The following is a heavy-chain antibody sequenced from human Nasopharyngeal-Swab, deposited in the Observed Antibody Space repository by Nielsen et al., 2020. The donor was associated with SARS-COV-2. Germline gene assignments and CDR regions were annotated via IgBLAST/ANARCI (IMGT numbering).Heavy chain of an antibody. CDR3: ARFYGDDYYGMDV. J-gene: IGHJ6*02. Sequence: ASVKVSCKASGYTFTGYYMHWVRQAPGQGLEWMGRINPNSGGTNYAQKFQGRVTMTRDTSISTAYMELSRLRSEDTAVYYCARFYGDDYYGMDVWGQGTTVTVSS. CDR1: GYTFTGYY. V-gene: IGHV1-2*06. D-gene: IGHD4-17*01. CDR2: INPNSGGT.